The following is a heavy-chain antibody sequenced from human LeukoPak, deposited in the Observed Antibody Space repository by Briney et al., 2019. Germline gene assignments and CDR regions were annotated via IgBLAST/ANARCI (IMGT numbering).Heavy chain of an antibody. CDR3: AKRPRMWHSHWYFDL. CDR2: IGDGAGST. J-gene: IGHJ2*01. Sequence: PGGSLRLSCAASGFTFSSYAMSWVRQVPGKGLEWVSTIGDGAGSTYYADSVKGRLTISRDNSKNTLYLQMDSLRGEDSAVYYCAKRPRMWHSHWYFDLWGRGTLVTVSS. V-gene: IGHV3-23*01. CDR1: GFTFSSYA. D-gene: IGHD2-21*01.